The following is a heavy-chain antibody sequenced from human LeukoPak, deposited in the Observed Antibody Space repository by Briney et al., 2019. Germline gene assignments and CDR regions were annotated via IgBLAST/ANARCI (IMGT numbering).Heavy chain of an antibody. V-gene: IGHV3-74*01. D-gene: IGHD5-12*01. Sequence: GGSLRLSCAASGFTFSSYWMHWVRQTPGKGLVWVSRINSDGGSISHADSVKGRFTISRDNAKNTLYMQMNSLRAEDTAVYYCARDRGGGYDSYYYYGMDVWGKGTTVTVSS. CDR1: GFTFSSYW. J-gene: IGHJ6*04. CDR3: ARDRGGGYDSYYYYGMDV. CDR2: INSDGGSI.